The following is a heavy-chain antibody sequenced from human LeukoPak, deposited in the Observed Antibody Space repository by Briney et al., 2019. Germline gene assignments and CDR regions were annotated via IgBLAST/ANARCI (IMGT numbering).Heavy chain of an antibody. V-gene: IGHV1-18*01. CDR3: ARDRWGSYDFWSGYYTYFDY. J-gene: IGHJ4*02. CDR1: GYTFTSYG. CDR2: ISAYNGNT. Sequence: ASVKVSCKASGYTFTSYGISWVRQAPGQGLEWMGWISAYNGNTNYAQKLQGRVTMTTDTSTSTAYMELRSLRSDDTAVYYCARDRWGSYDFWSGYYTYFDYWGQGTLVTVSS. D-gene: IGHD3-3*01.